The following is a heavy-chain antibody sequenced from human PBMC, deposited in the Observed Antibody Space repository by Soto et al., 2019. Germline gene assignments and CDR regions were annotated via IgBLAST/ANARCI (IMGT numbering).Heavy chain of an antibody. CDR2: IYWDDDK. CDR1: GFSLSSTRMA. Sequence: QITLKESGPTLVKPTQTLTLTCTFSGFSLSSTRMAVCWIRQPPGKALEWLALIYWDDDKRYSPFLKSRLTITKDTSKNQVVLSMPNLDPVDTARYYCAHIVVAGLGYYFDYWGQGTLVTVSS. V-gene: IGHV2-5*02. CDR3: AHIVVAGLGYYFDY. J-gene: IGHJ4*02. D-gene: IGHD6-19*01.